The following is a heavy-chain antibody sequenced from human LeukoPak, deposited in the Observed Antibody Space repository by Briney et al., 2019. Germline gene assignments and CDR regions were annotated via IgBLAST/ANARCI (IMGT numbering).Heavy chain of an antibody. V-gene: IGHV1-18*01. Sequence: ASVKVSCKASGYTFTSYGISWVRQAPGQGLEWMGWISAYNGNTNYAQKLHGRVTMTTDTSTSTAYMELRSLRSDDTAVYYCSRAHSYSSGWSGYSDYWGEGNLVTVSS. CDR1: GYTFTSYG. D-gene: IGHD6-19*01. J-gene: IGHJ4*02. CDR3: SRAHSYSSGWSGYSDY. CDR2: ISAYNGNT.